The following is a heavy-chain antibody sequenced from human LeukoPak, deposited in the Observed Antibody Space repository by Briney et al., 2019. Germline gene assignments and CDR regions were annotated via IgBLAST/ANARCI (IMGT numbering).Heavy chain of an antibody. CDR3: ARESALWFGELNYYYYYMDV. J-gene: IGHJ6*03. CDR2: TYYSGST. Sequence: SETLSLTCTVSGGSISSYYWSWIRQPPGKGLEWIGYTYYSGSTNYNPSLKSRVTISVDTSKNQFSLKLSSVTAADTAVYYCARESALWFGELNYYYYYMDVWGKGTTVTVSS. CDR1: GGSISSYY. V-gene: IGHV4-59*01. D-gene: IGHD3-10*01.